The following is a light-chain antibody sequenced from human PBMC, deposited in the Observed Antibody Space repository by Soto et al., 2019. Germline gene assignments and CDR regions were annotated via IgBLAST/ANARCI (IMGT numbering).Light chain of an antibody. CDR1: QTIMTY. V-gene: IGKV1-39*01. J-gene: IGKJ4*02. CDR2: AAS. Sequence: DVQMAQSQSSLSASVGDEVTITCRASQTIMTYLNWYQLKPGKPPRLLIYAASSLQSGVPSRFSGSGSGTDFTLTISSLQPEDFATYSCQQSYNSPHTFGRGTKVDI. CDR3: QQSYNSPHT.